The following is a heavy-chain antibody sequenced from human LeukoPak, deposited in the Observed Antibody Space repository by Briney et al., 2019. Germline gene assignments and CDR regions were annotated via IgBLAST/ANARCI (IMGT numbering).Heavy chain of an antibody. CDR2: IFHSGST. D-gene: IGHD2-15*01. J-gene: IGHJ6*03. CDR3: ARHRYCSGGSCYFNYYYYYMDV. Sequence: SETLSLTCSVSGYSISSGFYWGWIRQPPGKGLEWIGSIFHSGSTYYNSSVKSRVTISVDTSKNQFSLKLSSVTAADTAVYYCARHRYCSGGSCYFNYYYYYMDVWGKGTTVTISS. V-gene: IGHV4-38-2*02. CDR1: GYSISSGFY.